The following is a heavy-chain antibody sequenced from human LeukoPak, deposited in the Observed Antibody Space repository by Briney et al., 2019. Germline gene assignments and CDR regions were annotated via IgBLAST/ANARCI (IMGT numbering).Heavy chain of an antibody. CDR3: ARGDSHLHSSGYYYY. D-gene: IGHD3-22*01. V-gene: IGHV4-59*01. CDR2: VYDSGNT. Sequence: SETLSLTCNASGSSISGYYLSWIRQPPGKGLEWVGYVYDSGNTNYNPSLRSRVTISVDTSKDQFSLKLSSVTAADTAVYYCARGDSHLHSSGYYYYWGQGTLVTVSS. J-gene: IGHJ4*02. CDR1: GSSISGYY.